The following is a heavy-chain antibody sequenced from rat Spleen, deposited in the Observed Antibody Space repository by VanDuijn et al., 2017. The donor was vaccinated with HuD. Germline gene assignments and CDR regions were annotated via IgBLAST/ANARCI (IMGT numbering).Heavy chain of an antibody. CDR3: TGGGIPWYLDF. D-gene: IGHD2-2*01. J-gene: IGHJ1*01. Sequence: EVQLVESGGGLVQPGRSLKLSCAASGFTFSDYNMAWVRQAPKKGLEWVATISYDGSSTYYRDSVKGRFTISRDNAKSNLYLQMNRLRSEDSATYYCTGGGIPWYLDFWGPGTMVTVSS. CDR1: GFTFSDYN. CDR2: ISYDGSST. V-gene: IGHV5-7*01.